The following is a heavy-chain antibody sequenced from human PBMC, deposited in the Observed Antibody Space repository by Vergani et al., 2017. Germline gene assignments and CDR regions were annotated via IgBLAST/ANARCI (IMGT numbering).Heavy chain of an antibody. J-gene: IGHJ4*02. V-gene: IGHV4-61*08. CDR1: GGSISSGDYY. Sequence: QVQLQESGPGLVKPSQTLSLTCTVSGGSISSGDYYWSWIRQPPGKGLEWIGYIYYSGSTNYNPSLKSRVTISVDTSKNQFSLKLSSVTAADTAVYYCARAKERWLQIPGYWGQGTLVTVSS. CDR2: IYYSGST. D-gene: IGHD5-24*01. CDR3: ARAKERWLQIPGY.